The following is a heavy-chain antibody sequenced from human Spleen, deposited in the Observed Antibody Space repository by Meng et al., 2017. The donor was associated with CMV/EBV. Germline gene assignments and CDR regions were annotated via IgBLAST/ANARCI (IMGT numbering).Heavy chain of an antibody. CDR1: GFTFSSYW. CDR3: ARKVRFDP. Sequence: GGSLRLSCAAYGFTFSSYWMHWVRQAPGKGLVWVSSINSDGSDIKYADSVKGRFIISRGNAKNSLYLQMNSLRAEDTAVYYCARKVRFDPWGQGTLVTVSS. J-gene: IGHJ5*02. CDR2: INSDGSDI. D-gene: IGHD2-21*01. V-gene: IGHV3-74*03.